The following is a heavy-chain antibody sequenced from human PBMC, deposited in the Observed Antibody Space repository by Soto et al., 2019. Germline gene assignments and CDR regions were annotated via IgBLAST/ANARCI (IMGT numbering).Heavy chain of an antibody. J-gene: IGHJ4*02. CDR2: IYYSGST. V-gene: IGHV4-59*01. CDR3: ARSPGLVYVTEGSYFAY. Sequence: SETLSLTCTVSGGSISSYDWSWIRQPPGKGLEWIGYIYYSGSTNYNPSLKSRVTISVDTSKNQFSLKLSSVTAADTAVYYCARSPGLVYVTEGSYFAYWGKETLVPVSP. CDR1: GGSISSYD. D-gene: IGHD2-8*01.